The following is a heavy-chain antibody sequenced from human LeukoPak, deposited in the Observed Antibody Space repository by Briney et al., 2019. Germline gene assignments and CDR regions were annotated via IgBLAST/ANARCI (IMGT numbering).Heavy chain of an antibody. CDR3: ARDEGEPLWAYYDILTGYYSLDGMDV. Sequence: ASVKVSCKASGYTFTSYGISWVRQAPGQGLEWMGWISAYNGNTNYAQKLQGRVTMTTDTSTSTAYMELRSLRSDDMAVYYCARDEGEPLWAYYDILTGYYSLDGMDVWGQGTTVTVSS. CDR2: ISAYNGNT. D-gene: IGHD3-9*01. J-gene: IGHJ6*02. V-gene: IGHV1-18*03. CDR1: GYTFTSYG.